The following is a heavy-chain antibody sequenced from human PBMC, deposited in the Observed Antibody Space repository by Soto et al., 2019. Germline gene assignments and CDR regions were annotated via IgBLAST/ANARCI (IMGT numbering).Heavy chain of an antibody. CDR1: GFTFSSYG. J-gene: IGHJ4*02. CDR3: AKELQWLFSFAY. Sequence: GGSLRLSCAASGFTFSSYGMHWVRQAPGKGLEWVAVISYDGSNKYYADSVKGRFTTSRDNSKNTLYLQMNSLRAEDTAVYYCAKELQWLFSFAYWGQGTLVTVSS. D-gene: IGHD3-22*01. CDR2: ISYDGSNK. V-gene: IGHV3-30*18.